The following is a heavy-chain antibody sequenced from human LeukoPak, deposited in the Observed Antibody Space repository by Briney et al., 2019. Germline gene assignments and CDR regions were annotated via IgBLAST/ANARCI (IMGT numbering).Heavy chain of an antibody. CDR2: IIPILGIA. Sequence: ASVKVSCKASGYTFTSYYMHWVRQAPGQGLEWMGRIIPILGIANYAQKFQGRVTITADKSTSTAYMELSSLRSEDTAVYYCARELDSPDYFDYWGQGTLVTVSS. CDR3: ARELDSPDYFDY. J-gene: IGHJ4*02. V-gene: IGHV1-69*04. CDR1: GYTFTSYY.